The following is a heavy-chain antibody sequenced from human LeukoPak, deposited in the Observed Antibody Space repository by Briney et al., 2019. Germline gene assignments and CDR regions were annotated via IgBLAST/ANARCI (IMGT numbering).Heavy chain of an antibody. CDR1: GFTVSSNY. D-gene: IGHD6-13*01. V-gene: IGHV3-53*01. CDR2: IYSGGST. CDR3: ARESRLYAFDI. Sequence: GGSLRLSCAASGFTVSSNYMSWVRQAPGKGLEWVSVIYSGGSTYYADSVKGRFTISRDNSKNTLYLQMNSLRAEDTAVYYCARESRLYAFDIWGQGTMVTVSS. J-gene: IGHJ3*02.